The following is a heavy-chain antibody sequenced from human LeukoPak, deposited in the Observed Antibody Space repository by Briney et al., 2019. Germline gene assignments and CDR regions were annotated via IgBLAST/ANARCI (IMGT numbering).Heavy chain of an antibody. Sequence: GGSLRLSCAASGFTFSSYGIHWVRQAPGKGLEWVAFIRYDGSNKYYADSVKGRFTISRDNSKNTLHLQMNSLRAEDTAVYYCAKDGENIVVSSYFDYWGQGTLITVSS. CDR1: GFTFSSYG. D-gene: IGHD2-21*01. CDR2: IRYDGSNK. J-gene: IGHJ4*02. V-gene: IGHV3-30*02. CDR3: AKDGENIVVSSYFDY.